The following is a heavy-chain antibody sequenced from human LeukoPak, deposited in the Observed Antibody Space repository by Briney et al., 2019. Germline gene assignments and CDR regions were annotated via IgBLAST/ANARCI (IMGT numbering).Heavy chain of an antibody. D-gene: IGHD1-1*01. CDR2: IYTSGST. V-gene: IGHV4-61*02. Sequence: PSETLSLTCTVSGGSISSGSYYWSWIRQPAGKGLEWIGRIYTSGSTSYNPSLKSRVTISVDTSRNQFSLKLSSVTAADTAVYYCARGWNDGTLGDEGNDAFDIWGQGTMVTVSS. CDR3: ARGWNDGTLGDEGNDAFDI. CDR1: GGSISSGSYY. J-gene: IGHJ3*02.